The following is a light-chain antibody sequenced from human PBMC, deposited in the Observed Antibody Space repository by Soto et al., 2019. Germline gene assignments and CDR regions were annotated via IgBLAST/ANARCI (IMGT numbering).Light chain of an antibody. Sequence: QSALTQPPSASGTPGQRVTISCSGSSSNIGSNTVNWYQQLPGTAPKLLIYSNDQRHSGVPDRFSDSKSGTSASLAISGLQSEDEADYYCATWNDSLNVVVFGGGTKLTVL. J-gene: IGLJ2*01. CDR1: SSNIGSNT. CDR2: SND. V-gene: IGLV1-44*01. CDR3: ATWNDSLNVVV.